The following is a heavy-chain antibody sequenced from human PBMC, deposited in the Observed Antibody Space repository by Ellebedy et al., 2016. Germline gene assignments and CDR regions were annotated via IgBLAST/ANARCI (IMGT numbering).Heavy chain of an antibody. D-gene: IGHD3-10*01. V-gene: IGHV4-34*01. CDR2: INHSGST. Sequence: SETLSLXXAVYGGSFSGYYWSWIRQPPGKGLEWIGEINHSGSTNYNPSLKSRVTISVDTSKNQFSLKLSSVTAADTAVYYCARMEPMRGVTWNWGQGTLVTVSS. CDR3: ARMEPMRGVTWN. CDR1: GGSFSGYY. J-gene: IGHJ4*02.